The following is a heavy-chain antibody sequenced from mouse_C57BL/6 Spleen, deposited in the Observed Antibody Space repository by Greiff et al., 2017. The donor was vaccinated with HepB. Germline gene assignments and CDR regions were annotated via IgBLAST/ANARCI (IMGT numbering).Heavy chain of an antibody. D-gene: IGHD1-1*01. Sequence: VQLQQSGPELVKPGASVKMSCKASGYKFTDYNMHWVKQSHGKSLEWIGYINPNNGGTSYNQKFKGKATLTVNKSSSTAYMELRSLTSEDSAVYYSARSDYYGSPHFDYWGQGTTLTLSS. CDR3: ARSDYYGSPHFDY. J-gene: IGHJ2*01. CDR2: INPNNGGT. CDR1: GYKFTDYN. V-gene: IGHV1-22*01.